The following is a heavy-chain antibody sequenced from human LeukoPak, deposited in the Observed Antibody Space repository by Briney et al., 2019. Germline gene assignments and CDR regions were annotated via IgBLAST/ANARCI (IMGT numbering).Heavy chain of an antibody. D-gene: IGHD3-22*01. Sequence: PGKSLRLSCVVSGFTLSSHVMYWICQAPGKGLEWVALTSYDGSKTDYTDSVKGRFMVSRDNPRNTLYLQMNSLSAEDTASYYCARVGSSGYFDHWGQGALVTVSS. CDR3: ARVGSSGYFDH. V-gene: IGHV3-30*03. J-gene: IGHJ4*02. CDR1: GFTLSSHV. CDR2: TSYDGSKT.